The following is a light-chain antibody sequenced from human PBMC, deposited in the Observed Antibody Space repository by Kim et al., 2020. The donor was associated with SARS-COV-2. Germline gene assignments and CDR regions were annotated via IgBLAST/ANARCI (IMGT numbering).Light chain of an antibody. CDR1: TGAVTSRHY. J-gene: IGLJ2*01. Sequence: QAVVTQEPSLTVSPGGTVTLTCGSTTGAVTSRHYPYWLQQKPGQAPRTLIYDISTSHSWTPARFSGSLLGGKAVLTLSGALPEDEADYYCLLSHSDARPVEFGGGTQLTVL. CDR3: LLSHSDARPVE. CDR2: DIS. V-gene: IGLV7-46*01.